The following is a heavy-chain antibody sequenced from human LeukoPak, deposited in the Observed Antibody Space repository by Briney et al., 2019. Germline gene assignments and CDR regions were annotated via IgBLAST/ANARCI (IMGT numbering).Heavy chain of an antibody. CDR1: GFTFADYA. D-gene: IGHD5-18*01. CDR3: AKGRGYNYGYIFGYFDY. Sequence: GGSLRLSCAASGFTFADYAMHWVRQTPGKGLEGVSGISWNSGNIDYADSVKGRFTISRDNAKNSLYLQMNSLRAEDTALYYCAKGRGYNYGYIFGYFDYWGQGTLVTVSS. V-gene: IGHV3-9*01. CDR2: ISWNSGNI. J-gene: IGHJ4*02.